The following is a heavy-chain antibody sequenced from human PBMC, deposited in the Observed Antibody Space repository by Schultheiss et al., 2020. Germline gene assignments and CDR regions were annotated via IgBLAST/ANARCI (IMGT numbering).Heavy chain of an antibody. J-gene: IGHJ5*02. D-gene: IGHD2-8*01. V-gene: IGHV3-23*01. CDR3: ARALMGKNWFDP. CDR2: VSGGGDNT. CDR1: GFTFSSYF. Sequence: GGSLRLSCAASGFTFSSYFMSWVRQAPGKGLEWVSSVSGGGDNTFYADSVKGRFTISRDNSKDTLYLQMNSLRAEDTAIYYCARALMGKNWFDPWGQGTLVTVS.